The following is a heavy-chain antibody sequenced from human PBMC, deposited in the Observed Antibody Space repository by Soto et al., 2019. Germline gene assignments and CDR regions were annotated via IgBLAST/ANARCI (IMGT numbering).Heavy chain of an antibody. CDR3: AKDEAPRH. V-gene: IGHV1-2*02. J-gene: IGHJ4*02. Sequence: ASVKVSCKTSECTFTDNYIYWIRQAPGQGLEWMGWLNPNSGATDFAQRFQGRVTLTSDTSISTAYMELNRLTSDDTAVYYCAKDEAPRHWGQGTLVTVSS. CDR1: ECTFTDNY. D-gene: IGHD1-1*01. CDR2: LNPNSGAT.